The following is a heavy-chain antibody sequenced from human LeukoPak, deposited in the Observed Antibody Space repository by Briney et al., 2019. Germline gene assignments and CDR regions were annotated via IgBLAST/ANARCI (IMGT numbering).Heavy chain of an antibody. J-gene: IGHJ4*02. D-gene: IGHD4-17*01. CDR2: MSNSGENT. CDR3: AKGGASVTRYVDY. V-gene: IGHV3-30*18. Sequence: GGSLRLSCAASGFTFSSYWMHWVRQTPGKGLEWVGIMSNSGENTFYGEAVKGRFTISRDNSQNTLYLQMNSLRPEDTAVYYCAKGGASVTRYVDYWGQGTLVTVSS. CDR1: GFTFSSYW.